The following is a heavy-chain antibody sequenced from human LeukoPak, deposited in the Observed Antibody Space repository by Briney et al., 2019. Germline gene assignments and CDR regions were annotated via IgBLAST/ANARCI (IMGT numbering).Heavy chain of an antibody. CDR3: ARDGRNWDPSIELDY. J-gene: IGHJ4*01. Sequence: GASVKVSCKASGYTFTRYGISWVRQPPGQGLEWMGCISAYKGNTNYAQKLQGRVTVTTDTSTSTAYMELRSLRSDETAVYYCARDGRNWDPSIELDYWGQGTLVTVSS. D-gene: IGHD7-27*01. V-gene: IGHV1-18*01. CDR2: ISAYKGNT. CDR1: GYTFTRYG.